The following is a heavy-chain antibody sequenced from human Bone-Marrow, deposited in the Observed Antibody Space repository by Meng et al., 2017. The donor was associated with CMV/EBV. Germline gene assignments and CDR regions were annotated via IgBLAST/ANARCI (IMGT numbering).Heavy chain of an antibody. D-gene: IGHD6-6*01. CDR1: GGSISSSSYY. J-gene: IGHJ4*02. CDR2: IYYSGST. CDR3: ARLPSITSSYIDY. Sequence: SETLSLTCTVSGGSISSSSYYWGWIRQPPGKGLEWIGSIYYSGSTYYNPSLKSRVTISLDTSKNPFSLKLSSVTAADTALYSCARLPSITSSYIDYWGQGTLVTVSS. V-gene: IGHV4-39*01.